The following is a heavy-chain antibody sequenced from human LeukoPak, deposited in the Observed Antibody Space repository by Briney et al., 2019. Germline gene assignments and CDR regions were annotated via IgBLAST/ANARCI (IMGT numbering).Heavy chain of an antibody. CDR2: IYTSGST. Sequence: PSETLSLTCTVSGGSISSYYWSWIRQPAGKGLEWIGRIYTSGSTNYNPSLKSRVTISVDTSKNQFSLTLSSVTAADTAVYYCARSLRYYDILTGYSPEAFDIWGQGTMVTVSS. CDR1: GGSISSYY. CDR3: ARSLRYYDILTGYSPEAFDI. D-gene: IGHD3-9*01. J-gene: IGHJ3*02. V-gene: IGHV4-4*07.